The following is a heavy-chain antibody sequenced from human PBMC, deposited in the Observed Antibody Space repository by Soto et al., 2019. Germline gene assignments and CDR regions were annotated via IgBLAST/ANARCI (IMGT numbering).Heavy chain of an antibody. D-gene: IGHD6-19*01. J-gene: IGHJ2*01. Sequence: EMQLVESGGGWVQPGGSLRLSCATSGFTFTSHEMNWVRQAPGKGPEWLSYINGGGSSIYYADSVKGRFTISRDNAKNSLYLQMNSLRGEDSAVYYCATPIEDRSSGNFYFDVWGRGTLVTVSS. CDR3: ATPIEDRSSGNFYFDV. V-gene: IGHV3-48*03. CDR2: INGGGSSI. CDR1: GFTFTSHE.